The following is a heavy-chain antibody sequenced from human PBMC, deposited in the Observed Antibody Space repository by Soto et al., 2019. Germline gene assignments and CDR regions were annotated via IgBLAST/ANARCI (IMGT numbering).Heavy chain of an antibody. CDR2: ISGSGGST. J-gene: IGHJ4*02. V-gene: IGHV3-23*01. CDR1: GFTFSSYA. CDR3: AKEKSGSSGYLDY. Sequence: QSGGSLRLSCAASGFTFSSYAMSWVRQAPGKGLEWVSAISGSGGSTYYADSVKGRFTISRDNSKNTLYLQMNSLRAEDTAVYYCAKEKSGSSGYLDYWGQRTLVTVSS. D-gene: IGHD3-22*01.